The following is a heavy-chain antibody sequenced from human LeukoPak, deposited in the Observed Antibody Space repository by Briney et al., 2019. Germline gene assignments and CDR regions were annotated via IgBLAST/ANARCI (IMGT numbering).Heavy chain of an antibody. J-gene: IGHJ6*03. CDR2: IYYSGST. CDR1: GGSISSYY. D-gene: IGHD3-3*01. CDR3: ARVGGYDSWSSYYTGYYMDV. Sequence: SETLSLTCTVSGGSISSYYWSWIRQPPGKGLEWIGYIYYSGSTKYNPSLKSRVTISVDTSKNHFSLKVNSVTAADTAVYYCARVGGYDSWSSYYTGYYMDVWRKGTTVTVSS. V-gene: IGHV4-59*12.